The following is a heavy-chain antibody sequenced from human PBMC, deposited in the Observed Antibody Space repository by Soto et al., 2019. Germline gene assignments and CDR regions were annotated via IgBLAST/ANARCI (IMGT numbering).Heavy chain of an antibody. V-gene: IGHV3-48*03. J-gene: IGHJ6*02. CDR3: ARDRGYYGSGSYYDYYYYGMDV. CDR2: ISSSGSTI. CDR1: GFTFSSYE. Sequence: EVQLLESGGGLVQPGGSLRLSCAASGFTFSSYEMNWVRQAPGKGLEWVSYISSSGSTIYYADSVKGRFTISRDNAKNSLYLQMNSLRAEDTAVYYCARDRGYYGSGSYYDYYYYGMDVWGQGTTVTVSS. D-gene: IGHD3-10*01.